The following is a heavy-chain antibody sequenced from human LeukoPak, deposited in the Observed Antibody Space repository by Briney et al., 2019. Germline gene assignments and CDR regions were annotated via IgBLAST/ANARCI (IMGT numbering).Heavy chain of an antibody. CDR1: GGTFSSYA. CDR2: IIPIFGTA. D-gene: IGHD6-19*01. CDR3: ASQAVAGYPWDY. J-gene: IGHJ4*02. Sequence: SVKVSCKASGGTFSSYAISWVRQAPGQGLEWMGRIIPIFGTANYAQKFQGSVTITTDESTSTAYMELSSLRSEDTAVYYCASQAVAGYPWDYWGQGTLVTVSS. V-gene: IGHV1-69*05.